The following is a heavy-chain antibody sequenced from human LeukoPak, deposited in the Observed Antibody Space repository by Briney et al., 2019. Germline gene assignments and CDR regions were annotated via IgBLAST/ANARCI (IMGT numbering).Heavy chain of an antibody. Sequence: PGGPLRLSCAASGCTFSGYWMHWVRQAPGKGLMWVSCINNDGTGTSYADSVKGRFTISRDNAKNTLFLQMNSLRAEDTAVYYCARDSGGYATDYWGQGTLVTVSS. V-gene: IGHV3-74*01. CDR3: ARDSGGYATDY. D-gene: IGHD5-12*01. CDR2: INNDGTGT. J-gene: IGHJ4*02. CDR1: GCTFSGYW.